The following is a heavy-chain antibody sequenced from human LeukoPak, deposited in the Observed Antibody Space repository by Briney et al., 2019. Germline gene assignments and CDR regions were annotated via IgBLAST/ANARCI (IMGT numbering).Heavy chain of an antibody. J-gene: IGHJ5*02. V-gene: IGHV4-61*02. CDR2: IYTSGST. CDR1: GGSISSGSYY. CDR3: AREAPGYYYDSSGRPFDH. D-gene: IGHD3-22*01. Sequence: PSQTLSLTCTVSGGSISSGSYYWSWIRQPAGKGLEWIGRIYTSGSTNYNPSLKSRVTISVDTFKNQFSLKLSSVTAADTAVYYCAREAPGYYYDSSGRPFDHWGQGTLVTVSS.